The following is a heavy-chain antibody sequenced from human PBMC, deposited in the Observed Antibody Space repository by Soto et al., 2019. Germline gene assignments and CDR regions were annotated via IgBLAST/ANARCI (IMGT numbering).Heavy chain of an antibody. CDR2: ISAYNGNT. D-gene: IGHD5-12*01. J-gene: IGHJ4*02. V-gene: IGHV1-18*01. CDR1: VYTFTSYG. CDR3: ARALSIVAPVDY. Sequence: GASVKVSCKASVYTFTSYGISLVRQDPGQGLEWMGWISAYNGNTNYAQKLQGRVTMTTDTSTSTAYMELRSLRSDATAVYYCARALSIVAPVDYWGQGTLVPVSS.